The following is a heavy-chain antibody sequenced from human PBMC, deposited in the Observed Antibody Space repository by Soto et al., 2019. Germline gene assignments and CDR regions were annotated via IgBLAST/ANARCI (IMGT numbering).Heavy chain of an antibody. CDR2: INPSDGST. D-gene: IGHD3-3*01. CDR1: GYIFSNYY. V-gene: IGHV1-46*01. Sequence: ASVKVSCKASGYIFSNYYVHWVRQAPGQGLEWMGIINPSDGSTSYAQKFQGRVTITRDTSASTAYMELSSLRSEDTAVYYCARGYDFWSGYYTTAFDPWGQGTLVTVSS. J-gene: IGHJ5*02. CDR3: ARGYDFWSGYYTTAFDP.